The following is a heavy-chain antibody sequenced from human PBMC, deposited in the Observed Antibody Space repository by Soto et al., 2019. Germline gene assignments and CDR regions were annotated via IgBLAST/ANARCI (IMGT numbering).Heavy chain of an antibody. CDR1: GFTFSSYA. CDR2: ISYDGSNK. CDR3: ARGEDIVLMVYANGPLFDY. D-gene: IGHD2-8*01. V-gene: IGHV3-30-3*01. J-gene: IGHJ4*02. Sequence: GGSLRLSCAASGFTFSSYAMHWVRQAPGKGLEWVAVISYDGSNKYYADSVKGRFTISRDNSKNTLYLQMNSLRAEDTAVYYCARGEDIVLMVYANGPLFDYWGQGTLVTVSS.